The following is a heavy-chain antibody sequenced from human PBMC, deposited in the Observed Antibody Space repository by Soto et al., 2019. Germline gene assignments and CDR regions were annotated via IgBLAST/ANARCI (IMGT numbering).Heavy chain of an antibody. CDR2: IIPIFGTA. J-gene: IGHJ4*02. CDR1: GGTFSSYA. D-gene: IGHD1-26*01. Sequence: SVKVSCKASGGTFSSYAISWVRQAPGQGLEWMGGIIPIFGTANYAQKFQGRVTITADESTSTAYMELSSLRSEDTAVYYCARDLSSGSPSPGVYWGQGTLVTVSS. V-gene: IGHV1-69*13. CDR3: ARDLSSGSPSPGVY.